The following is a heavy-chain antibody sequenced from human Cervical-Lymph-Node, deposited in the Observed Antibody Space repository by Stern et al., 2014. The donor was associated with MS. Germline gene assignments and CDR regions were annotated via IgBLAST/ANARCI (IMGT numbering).Heavy chain of an antibody. J-gene: IGHJ4*02. CDR3: AHRTAGPFDY. CDR2: IYWDDQK. Sequence: ESGPALVKPTQTLTLTCTFSGFSLSTSGLGVGWICQPPGEALEWLAYIYWDDQKRYSPSLKSRLTITKDTSKNQVVLTLTNVDPVDTATYYCAHRTAGPFDYWGQGTLVTVSS. V-gene: IGHV2-5*02. CDR1: GFSLSTSGLG.